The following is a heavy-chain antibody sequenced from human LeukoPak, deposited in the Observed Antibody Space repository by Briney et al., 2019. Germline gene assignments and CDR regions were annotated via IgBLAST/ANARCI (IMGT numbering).Heavy chain of an antibody. CDR2: INWNGGST. CDR3: ARDELYGSGSYQSNWFDP. V-gene: IGHV3-20*01. D-gene: IGHD3-10*01. Sequence: GGSLRLSCAASGFTFSTHAMNWVRQAPGKGLEWVSGINWNGGSTGYADSVKGRFTISRDNAKNSLYLQMNSLRAEDTALYHCARDELYGSGSYQSNWFDPWGQGTLVTVSS. J-gene: IGHJ5*02. CDR1: GFTFSTHA.